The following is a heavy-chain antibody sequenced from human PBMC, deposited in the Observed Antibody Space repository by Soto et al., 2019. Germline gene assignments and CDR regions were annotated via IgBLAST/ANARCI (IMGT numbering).Heavy chain of an antibody. J-gene: IGHJ5*02. V-gene: IGHV2-5*02. Sequence: QITLKESGPTLVQPTQTLTLTCTFSGFSLRTNEMGVGWIRQPPGKALEWLALFFLDDDKHTNPSLSARLTITKDTSKNQVVLTMTNMEPVDTATYYCARRSVSETNYFDPWGQGILVTVSS. CDR1: GFSLRTNEMG. CDR2: FFLDDDK. CDR3: ARRSVSETNYFDP.